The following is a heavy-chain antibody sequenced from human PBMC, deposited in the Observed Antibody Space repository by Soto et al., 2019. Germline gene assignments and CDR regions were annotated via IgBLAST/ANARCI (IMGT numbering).Heavy chain of an antibody. CDR2: IRPDNGDT. CDR1: GYAFSKYG. V-gene: IGHV1-18*04. CDR3: ATSYDSGFDP. J-gene: IGHJ5*02. Sequence: QLQLVQSGAEVERPGASVRVSCKAYGYAFSKYGISWIRQAPGQGLEWMGWIRPDNGDTNYAQKFQGRVIMTTDTSSNTAYMELRSLRSDDTAVYYCATSYDSGFDPWGQGTLVSVSS. D-gene: IGHD5-12*01.